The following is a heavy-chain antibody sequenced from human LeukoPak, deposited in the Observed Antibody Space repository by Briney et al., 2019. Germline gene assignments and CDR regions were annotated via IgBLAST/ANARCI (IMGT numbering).Heavy chain of an antibody. D-gene: IGHD4-17*01. J-gene: IGHJ3*02. Sequence: PGGSLRLSCAASGFTFSSYGMHWVRQAPGKGLEWVSSISGSGGSTQYAASVQGRFTISRDNSKNTLYLQMNSLRAEDTAVYYCAKDPNGDYIGTFDIWGQGTMVTVSS. CDR1: GFTFSSYG. V-gene: IGHV3-23*01. CDR3: AKDPNGDYIGTFDI. CDR2: ISGSGGST.